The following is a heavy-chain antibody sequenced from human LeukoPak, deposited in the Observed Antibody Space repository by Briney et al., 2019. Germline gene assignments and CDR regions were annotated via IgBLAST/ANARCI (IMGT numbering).Heavy chain of an antibody. V-gene: IGHV3-21*01. Sequence: GGSLRLSCAASGFTFSSYSMNWVRQAPGKGLEWVSSISSSSSYIYYADSVKGRFTISRDNAKNSLYLQMNSLRAEDTAVYYCARIFVGELMVCMYVWGKGTTVTVSS. CDR1: GFTFSSYS. D-gene: IGHD3-10*01. J-gene: IGHJ6*04. CDR3: ARIFVGELMVCMYV. CDR2: ISSSSSYI.